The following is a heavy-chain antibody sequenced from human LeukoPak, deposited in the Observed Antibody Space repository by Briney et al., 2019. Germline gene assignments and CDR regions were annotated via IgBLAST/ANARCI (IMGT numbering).Heavy chain of an antibody. CDR2: IYPGDSDT. Sequence: GESLKISCKGSGYSFTFYWIGWVRQMPGKGLEWMGIIYPGDSDTRYSPSFQGQVTISADKSISTAYLQWSSLKASDTAMYYCARRSYCSGGSCYYFDPWGQGTLVTVSS. D-gene: IGHD2-15*01. CDR3: ARRSYCSGGSCYYFDP. CDR1: GYSFTFYW. J-gene: IGHJ5*02. V-gene: IGHV5-51*01.